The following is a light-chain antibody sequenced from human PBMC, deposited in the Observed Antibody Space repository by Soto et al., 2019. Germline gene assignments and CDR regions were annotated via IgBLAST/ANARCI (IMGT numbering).Light chain of an antibody. CDR3: QRYFRLPLT. CDR1: QSVLYSSNNKTF. Sequence: IVMTQSPDSLAVSLGERATINCKSSQSVLYSSNNKTFLAWYQQKQGQPPKLLIYWTSTRESGDPDRFSGSGSGTNLTITLNSLHAEGEAVYYCQRYFRLPLTVGGGTKVEIK. V-gene: IGKV4-1*01. CDR2: WTS. J-gene: IGKJ4*01.